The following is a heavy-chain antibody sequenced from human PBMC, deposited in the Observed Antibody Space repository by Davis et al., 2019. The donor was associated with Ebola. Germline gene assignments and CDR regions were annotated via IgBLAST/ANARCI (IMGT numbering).Heavy chain of an antibody. CDR2: INHSGST. J-gene: IGHJ6*02. D-gene: IGHD6-13*01. Sequence: MPGGSLRLSCAVYGGSFSGYYWSWIRQPPGKGLEWIGEINHSGSTNYNPSLKSRVTISVDTSKNQFSLKLSSVTAADTAVYYCARGRIAGYLNYYYYYGMDVWGQGTTVTVSS. V-gene: IGHV4-34*01. CDR1: GGSFSGYY. CDR3: ARGRIAGYLNYYYYYGMDV.